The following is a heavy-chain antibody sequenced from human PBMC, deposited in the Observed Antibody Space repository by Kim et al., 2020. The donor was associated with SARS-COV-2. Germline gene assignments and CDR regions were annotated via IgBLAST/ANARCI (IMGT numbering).Heavy chain of an antibody. J-gene: IGHJ6*02. V-gene: IGHV1-46*01. D-gene: IGHD3-3*01. Sequence: ASVKVSCKAFGYPFTGYSVYWVRQAPGQGLEWMGIINPSGGSTTYAQSFQGRVTMTSDSSTDTVYMELNSLTFQDTAVYYFAREDLDEMDVWGQGTTVTVSS. CDR2: INPSGGST. CDR1: GYPFTGYS. CDR3: AREDLDEMDV.